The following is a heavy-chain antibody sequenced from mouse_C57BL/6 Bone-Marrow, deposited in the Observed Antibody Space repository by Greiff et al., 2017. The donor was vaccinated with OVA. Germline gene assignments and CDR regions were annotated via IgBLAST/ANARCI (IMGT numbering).Heavy chain of an antibody. D-gene: IGHD2-5*01. Sequence: EVKLMDSGGGLVQSGRSLRLSCATSGFTFSDFYMEWVRQAPGKGLEWIAASRNKANDYTTEYSASVKGRFIVSRDTSQSILYLQMNALRAEDTAIYYCARDPYSNYWYFDVWGTGTTVTVSS. V-gene: IGHV7-1*01. CDR2: SRNKANDYTT. J-gene: IGHJ1*03. CDR3: ARDPYSNYWYFDV. CDR1: GFTFSDFY.